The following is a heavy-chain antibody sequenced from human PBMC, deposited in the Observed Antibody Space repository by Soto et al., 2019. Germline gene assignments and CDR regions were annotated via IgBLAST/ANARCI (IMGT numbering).Heavy chain of an antibody. CDR3: ASQAYYDSSGPR. Sequence: LSCAASGFTFSSYWMSWVRQAPGKGLEWVANIKQDGSEKYYVDSVKGRFTISRDNAKNSLYLQMNSLRAEDTAVYYCASQAYYDSSGPRWGQGTLVTVSS. V-gene: IGHV3-7*01. D-gene: IGHD3-22*01. CDR2: IKQDGSEK. J-gene: IGHJ4*02. CDR1: GFTFSSYW.